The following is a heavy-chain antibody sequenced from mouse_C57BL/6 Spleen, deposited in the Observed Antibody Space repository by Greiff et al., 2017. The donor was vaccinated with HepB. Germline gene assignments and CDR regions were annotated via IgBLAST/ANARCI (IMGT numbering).Heavy chain of an antibody. CDR3: ASYSNSHYYAMDY. J-gene: IGHJ4*01. D-gene: IGHD2-5*01. CDR1: GYTFTDYY. CDR2: INPNNGGT. Sequence: VQLQQSGPELVKPGASVKISCKASGYTFTDYYMNWVKQSHGKSLEWIGDINPNNGGTSYNQKFKGKATLTVDKSSSTAYMELRSLTSEDSAVYYCASYSNSHYYAMDYWGQGTSVTVSS. V-gene: IGHV1-26*01.